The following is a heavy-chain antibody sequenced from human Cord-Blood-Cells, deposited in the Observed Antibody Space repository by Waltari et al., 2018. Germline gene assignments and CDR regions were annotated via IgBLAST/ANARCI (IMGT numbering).Heavy chain of an antibody. CDR3: AKDGQVGSTSYFDY. V-gene: IGHV3-23*01. CDR1: GFTFSSYA. Sequence: EVQLLESGGGLVQPGGSLRLSCAASGFTFSSYAMSWVRQVPGKGLVWVSAISGSGGSTYDADSGKGRFTISRENSKNTLYLQMNSQRAEETAVYSCAKDGQVGSTSYFDYWGQGTMVTVSS. CDR2: ISGSGGST. J-gene: IGHJ4*02. D-gene: IGHD1-26*01.